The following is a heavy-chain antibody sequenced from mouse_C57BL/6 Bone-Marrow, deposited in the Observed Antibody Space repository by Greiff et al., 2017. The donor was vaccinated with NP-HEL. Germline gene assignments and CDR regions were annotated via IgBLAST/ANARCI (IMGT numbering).Heavy chain of an antibody. D-gene: IGHD2-1*01. J-gene: IGHJ2*01. CDR2: LDPNSGGT. V-gene: IGHV1-72*01. Sequence: QVQLQQPGAELVKPGASVKLSCKASGYTFTSYWMHWVKQRPGRGLEWIGRLDPNSGGTTYNEKFKSKATLTVDKPSSTAYMQLSSLTSEDSAVYDCAKDGNPYYFDYWGQGTTLTVSS. CDR1: GYTFTSYW. CDR3: AKDGNPYYFDY.